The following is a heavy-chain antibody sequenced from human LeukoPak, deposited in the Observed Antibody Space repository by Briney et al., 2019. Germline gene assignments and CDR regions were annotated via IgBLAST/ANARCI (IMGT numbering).Heavy chain of an antibody. D-gene: IGHD6-19*01. CDR2: INHSGST. J-gene: IGHJ4*02. CDR1: GGSFSGYY. Sequence: SETLSLTCAVSGGSFSGYYWSWIRQPPGKGLEWIGEINHSGSTNYNPSLKSRVTISVDTSKNQFSLKLSSVTAADTAVYYCARGFGGLAVAGYWGQGTLVTVSS. V-gene: IGHV4-34*01. CDR3: ARGFGGLAVAGY.